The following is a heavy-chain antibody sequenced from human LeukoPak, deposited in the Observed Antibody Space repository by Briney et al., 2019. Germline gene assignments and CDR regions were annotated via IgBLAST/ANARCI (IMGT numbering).Heavy chain of an antibody. V-gene: IGHV1-58*02. CDR1: GFTFTSSA. CDR2: IVVGSGNT. CDR3: AASSGGDYVGYYYYYGMDV. Sequence: SVKVSCKASGFTFTSSAMQWVRQARGQRLEWIGWIVVGSGNTNYAQKFQERVTITRDMSTSTAYMELSSLRSEDTAVYYCAASSGGDYVGYYYYYGMDVWGQGTTVTVSS. D-gene: IGHD2-21*02. J-gene: IGHJ6*02.